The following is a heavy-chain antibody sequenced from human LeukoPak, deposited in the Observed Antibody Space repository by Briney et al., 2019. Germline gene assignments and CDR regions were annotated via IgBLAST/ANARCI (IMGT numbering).Heavy chain of an antibody. CDR2: IYYSGST. CDR1: GGSISSHY. CDR3: ARDFGPSLWFHFDY. Sequence: PSETLSLTCAVSGGSISSHYWSWIRQPPGKGLEWIGYIYYSGSTNYNPSLKSRVTISVDTSKNQFSLKLSSVTAADTAVYYCARDFGPSLWFHFDYWGQGTLVTVSS. V-gene: IGHV4-59*11. D-gene: IGHD3-10*01. J-gene: IGHJ4*02.